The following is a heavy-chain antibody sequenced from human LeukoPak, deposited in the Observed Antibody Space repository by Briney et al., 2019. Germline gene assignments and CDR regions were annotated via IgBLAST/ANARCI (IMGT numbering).Heavy chain of an antibody. J-gene: IGHJ3*02. D-gene: IGHD3-9*01. V-gene: IGHV7-4-1*02. CDR1: GYTFTSYA. CDR3: AREDILPGRSDAFDI. Sequence: GASVKVSCKASGYTFTSYAMNWVRQAPGQGLEWMGWINTNTGNPTYAQGFTGRFVFSLDTSVSTAYLQISSLKAEDTAVYYCAREDILPGRSDAFDIWAQGTMVTVSS. CDR2: INTNTGNP.